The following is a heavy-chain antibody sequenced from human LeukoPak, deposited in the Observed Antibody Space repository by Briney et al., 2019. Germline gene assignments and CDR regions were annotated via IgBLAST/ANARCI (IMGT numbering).Heavy chain of an antibody. CDR2: INPSSGDT. Sequence: AASVKVSCKASGYTFNGYYMHWVRQAPGQGLEWMGWINPSSGDTNYAQKFQGRVTMTRDTSISTAYMELSRLRSDDTAVYYCARAPSDSSGYYYLSYYYYMDVWGKGTTVTVSS. D-gene: IGHD3-22*01. CDR1: GYTFNGYY. CDR3: ARAPSDSSGYYYLSYYYYMDV. V-gene: IGHV1-2*02. J-gene: IGHJ6*03.